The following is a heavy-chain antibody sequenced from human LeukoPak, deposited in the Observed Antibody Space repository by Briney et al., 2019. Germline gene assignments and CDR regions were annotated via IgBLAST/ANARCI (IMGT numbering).Heavy chain of an antibody. CDR2: ISGSGGST. CDR1: GFTFSSYG. V-gene: IGHV3-23*01. J-gene: IGHJ6*04. Sequence: GGTLRLSCAASGFTFSSYGMSWVRQAPGKGLEWVSAISGSGGSTYYADSVKGRFTISRDNSKNTLYLQMNSLRAEDTAVYYCAGRIERITMVRGVIITSDVWGKGTTVTVSS. CDR3: AGRIERITMVRGVIITSDV. D-gene: IGHD3-10*01.